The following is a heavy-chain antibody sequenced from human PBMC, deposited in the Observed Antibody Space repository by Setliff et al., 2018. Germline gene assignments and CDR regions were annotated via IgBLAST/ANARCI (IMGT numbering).Heavy chain of an antibody. CDR3: ARMSGLLYMDV. CDR1: GDSISSRTYY. V-gene: IGHV4-61*09. D-gene: IGHD3-10*01. J-gene: IGHJ6*03. Sequence: SETLSLTCTVSGDSISSRTYYWSWIRQPAGKGLEWIGHIYTSWSTIYKPSLKSRLTISLDTSKNQFSLNLSSVTAADTAVYYCARMSGLLYMDVWGKGTTVTVSS. CDR2: IYTSWST.